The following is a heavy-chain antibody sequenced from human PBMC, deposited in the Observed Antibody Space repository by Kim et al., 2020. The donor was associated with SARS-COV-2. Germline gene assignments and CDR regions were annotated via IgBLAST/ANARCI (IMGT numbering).Heavy chain of an antibody. Sequence: GGSLRLSCAVSVFTFRNHIMTWVRQAPGKGLEWVANVKQDGSEKNYVDSVKGRFTVSRDNAKNSLYLQMNTLRAEDTAVYYCVRDEGTYWGQGTLVTVSS. CDR1: VFTFRNHI. J-gene: IGHJ4*02. CDR3: VRDEGTY. CDR2: VKQDGSEK. V-gene: IGHV3-7*05. D-gene: IGHD3-10*01.